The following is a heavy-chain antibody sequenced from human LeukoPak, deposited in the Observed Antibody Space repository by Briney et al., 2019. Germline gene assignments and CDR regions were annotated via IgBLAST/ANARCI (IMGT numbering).Heavy chain of an antibody. Sequence: SETLSLTCTVSGGSISSSSYYWGWIRPPPGKGLEWIGSIYYSGSTYYNPSLKSRVTISVDTSKNQFSLKLSSVTAADTAVYYCARAVLLRFLEWLPHYFDCWGQGTLVSVSS. J-gene: IGHJ4*02. D-gene: IGHD3-3*01. CDR3: ARAVLLRFLEWLPHYFDC. CDR1: GGSISSSSYY. CDR2: IYYSGST. V-gene: IGHV4-39*01.